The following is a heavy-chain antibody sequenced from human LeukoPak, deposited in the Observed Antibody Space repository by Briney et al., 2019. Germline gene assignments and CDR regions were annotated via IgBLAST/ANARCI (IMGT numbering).Heavy chain of an antibody. D-gene: IGHD1-26*01. V-gene: IGHV1-69*05. CDR1: GGTFSSYA. J-gene: IGHJ4*02. CDR3: ARGNRAPGELLF. CDR2: IIPIFGTA. Sequence: ASVKVSCKASGGTFSSYAISWVRQAPGQGLEWMGGIIPIFGTANYAQKFQGRVTITTDESTSTAYMELSSLRSEDTGVYYCARGNRAPGELLFWGQGTLVTVSS.